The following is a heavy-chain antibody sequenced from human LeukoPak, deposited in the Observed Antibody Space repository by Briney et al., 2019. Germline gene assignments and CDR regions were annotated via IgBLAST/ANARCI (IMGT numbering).Heavy chain of an antibody. Sequence: GGSLRLSCAASGFTFSSYEMNWVRQAPGKGLEWVSYISSSGSTIYYADSVKGRFTISRDNAKNSLYLQMNSLRAEGTAVYYCARSPYSSSNFDYWGQGTLVTVSS. CDR2: ISSSGSTI. D-gene: IGHD6-6*01. V-gene: IGHV3-48*03. CDR3: ARSPYSSSNFDY. CDR1: GFTFSSYE. J-gene: IGHJ4*02.